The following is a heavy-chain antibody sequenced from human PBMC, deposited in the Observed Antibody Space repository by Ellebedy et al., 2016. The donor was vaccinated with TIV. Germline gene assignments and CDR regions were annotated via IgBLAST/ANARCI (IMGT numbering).Heavy chain of an antibody. CDR3: ARDGTGTTYPDWLDP. V-gene: IGHV1-18*04. Sequence: ASVKVSXKASGYTFTSYGISWVRQAPGQGLEWMGWISAYNGNTNYAQKLQGRVTMTTDTSTSTAYMELRSLRSDDTAIYYCARDGTGTTYPDWLDPWGQGTLVTVSS. CDR2: ISAYNGNT. D-gene: IGHD1-7*01. J-gene: IGHJ5*02. CDR1: GYTFTSYG.